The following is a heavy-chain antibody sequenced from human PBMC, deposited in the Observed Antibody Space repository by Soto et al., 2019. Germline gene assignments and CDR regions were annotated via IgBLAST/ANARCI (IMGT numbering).Heavy chain of an antibody. CDR1: GYTFISYG. J-gene: IGHJ4*02. CDR2: ISPYSGNT. CDR3: ASAYCSGVSCYSGPAGYFDY. D-gene: IGHD2-15*01. V-gene: IGHV1-18*01. Sequence: QVQLVQSGAEVKKPGASVKVSCKASGYTFISYGISWVRQAPGQGLEWMGWISPYSGNTNYAQELEGRVTMTTDTSTSTAYMELRYLRSDDTAVYYCASAYCSGVSCYSGPAGYFDYWGQGTLVTASS.